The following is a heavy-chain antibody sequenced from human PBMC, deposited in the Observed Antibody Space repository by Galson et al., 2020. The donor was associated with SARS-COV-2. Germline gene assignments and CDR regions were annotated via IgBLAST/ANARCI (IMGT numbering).Heavy chain of an antibody. Sequence: SETLSLTCAVSGLSISSDFYWGWFRQPPGKGQEWNGNIYQGGTTYYNPSLQSRVTISIDRSKNQFSLKMTSVTAADTAIYYCARPSSSGYYSVWYFDLWGRGTLVTVSS. CDR3: ARPSSSGYYSVWYFDL. CDR1: GLSISSDFY. CDR2: IYQGGTT. V-gene: IGHV4-38-2*01. J-gene: IGHJ2*01. D-gene: IGHD3-22*01.